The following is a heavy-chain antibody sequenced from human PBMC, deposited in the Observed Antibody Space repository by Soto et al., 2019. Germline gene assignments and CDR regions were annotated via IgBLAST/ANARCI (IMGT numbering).Heavy chain of an antibody. CDR3: ARDSSGRHDY. CDR2: ISHGGAT. D-gene: IGHD3-22*01. CDR1: RGSLRSGIYY. V-gene: IGHV4-61*01. Sequence: SETLSLRCTVSRGSLRSGIYYWSWIRQPPGKGLEWIGYISHGGATTCNGSLKSRVTISVDTSKNQFFLKVNSGTAADTAVYFCARDSSGRHDYWGQGTPVTVSS. J-gene: IGHJ4*02.